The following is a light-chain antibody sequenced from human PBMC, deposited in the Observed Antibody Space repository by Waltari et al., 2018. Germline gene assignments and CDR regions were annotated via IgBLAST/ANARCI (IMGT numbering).Light chain of an antibody. Sequence: QSALTQPPSASGSPGQSVTLSCTGTSSAVGSYTSVPWFQQHPGKAPKLIIYEVSKRPSGVPDRFSGSKSGNTASLTVSGLQAEDEADYYCSSKGGSNNLVFGGGTKLTVL. CDR1: SSAVGSYTS. CDR2: EVS. V-gene: IGLV2-8*01. J-gene: IGLJ3*02. CDR3: SSKGGSNNLV.